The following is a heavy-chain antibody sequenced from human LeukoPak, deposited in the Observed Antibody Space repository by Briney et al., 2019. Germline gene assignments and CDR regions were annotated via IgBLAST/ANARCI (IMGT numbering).Heavy chain of an antibody. V-gene: IGHV3-23*01. CDR1: GFTFSSYA. D-gene: IGHD4-17*01. CDR2: ISGSGGST. Sequence: GGSLRLSCAASGFTFSSYAMSWVRQAPGKGLEWVSAISGSGGSTYYADSVKGRFTISRDNSKNTLYLQMNSPRAEDTAVYYCAKDPEPRSTVSYYFDYWGQGTLVTVSS. J-gene: IGHJ4*02. CDR3: AKDPEPRSTVSYYFDY.